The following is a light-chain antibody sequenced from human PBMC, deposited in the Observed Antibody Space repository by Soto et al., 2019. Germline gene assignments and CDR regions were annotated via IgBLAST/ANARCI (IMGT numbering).Light chain of an antibody. Sequence: DIQMTQSPSTLSVSVGDRVTITCRASQSISSWLAWYQQKPGKAPKLLIYKASSLESGVPSRFSGSGSGTEFTLTISSLQPDDFAAYYCQQYEIYPITFGQGTRLEIK. J-gene: IGKJ5*01. CDR1: QSISSW. CDR2: KAS. CDR3: QQYEIYPIT. V-gene: IGKV1-5*03.